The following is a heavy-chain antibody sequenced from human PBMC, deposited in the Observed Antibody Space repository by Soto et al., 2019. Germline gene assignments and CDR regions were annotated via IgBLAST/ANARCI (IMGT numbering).Heavy chain of an antibody. CDR2: IYWNDDK. CDR1: GFSPGTSGEG. D-gene: IGHD3-22*01. J-gene: IGHJ4*02. V-gene: IGHV2-5*01. CDR3: AHTSFYFSSGYHPGGVIHY. Sequence: VSDPTLVKNTQKLTFSDTLSGFSPGTSGEGVGWIRQPPGKALEWLALIYWNDDKRYSPSLKSRPTITKDTSKNQVVLTMTNMDPVDTATYYCAHTSFYFSSGYHPGGVIHYPGQATLV.